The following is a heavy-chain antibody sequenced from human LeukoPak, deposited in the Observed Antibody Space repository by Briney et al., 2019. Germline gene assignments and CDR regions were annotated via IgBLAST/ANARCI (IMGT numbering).Heavy chain of an antibody. Sequence: QPGGSLRLSCAASGFTFTSYAMSWVRQAPGKGLEWVSAISGSGGSTYYADTVKGRFTISRDNSKNTLSLQMNSLRAEDTAVYYCAKGSAVAAPRNWFDPWGRGTLVTVSS. CDR3: AKGSAVAAPRNWFDP. CDR1: GFTFTSYA. CDR2: ISGSGGST. J-gene: IGHJ5*02. D-gene: IGHD6-19*01. V-gene: IGHV3-23*01.